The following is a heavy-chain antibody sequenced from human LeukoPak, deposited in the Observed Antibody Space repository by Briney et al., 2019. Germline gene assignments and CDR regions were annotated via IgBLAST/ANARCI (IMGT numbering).Heavy chain of an antibody. V-gene: IGHV4-34*01. Sequence: PSETLSLTCAVYGGTLSGYYWSWIRQPPGKGLEWIRKIKDREKTNYNPSRKSRVTISIDTSKNQFTLKLSSVTAADTAVYYCAREGLRNVHNPLGYWGQGPLVTVSP. CDR1: GGTLSGYY. CDR3: AREGLRNVHNPLGY. J-gene: IGHJ4*02. CDR2: IKDREKT. D-gene: IGHD5-24*01.